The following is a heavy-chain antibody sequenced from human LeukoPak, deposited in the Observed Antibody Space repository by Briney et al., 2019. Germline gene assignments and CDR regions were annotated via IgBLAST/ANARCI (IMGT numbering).Heavy chain of an antibody. Sequence: SVKVSCKASGGTFSSYAISWVRQAPGQGLEWMGRIIPIFGTANYAQKFQGRVTIATDESTSTAYMELSSLRSEDTAVYYCARDDCSGGSCYGIGYWGQGTLVTVSS. CDR3: ARDDCSGGSCYGIGY. CDR1: GGTFSSYA. D-gene: IGHD2-15*01. J-gene: IGHJ4*02. V-gene: IGHV1-69*05. CDR2: IIPIFGTA.